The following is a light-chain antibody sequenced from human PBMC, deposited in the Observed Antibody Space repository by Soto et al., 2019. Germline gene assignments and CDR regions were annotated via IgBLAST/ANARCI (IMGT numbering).Light chain of an antibody. CDR2: EVI. CDR1: SNDVGAFNY. CDR3: NSYTTTSARV. V-gene: IGLV2-14*01. J-gene: IGLJ3*02. Sequence: QSVLTQPASVSGSPGQSITICCTGTSNDVGAFNYVSWYQQHPGKAPKVIIYEVINRPSGVSNRFSGSKSGNTASLTISGLQAEDEADYYCNSYTTTSARVFGVGTKVTVL.